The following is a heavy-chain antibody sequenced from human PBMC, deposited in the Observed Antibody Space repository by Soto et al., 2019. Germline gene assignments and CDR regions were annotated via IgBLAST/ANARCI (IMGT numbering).Heavy chain of an antibody. Sequence: PSETLSLRWTVAWGSMGHYGWSWIRQAPRVGLEWLAYVYYSGNTNYNPSLKSRVTISVDTSKNQFSLKLSSVTAADTAVYYCARHNYDGSGYYYYYYGMDAWGQGTTVTVSS. CDR3: ARHNYDGSGYYYYYYGMDA. D-gene: IGHD3-22*01. J-gene: IGHJ6*02. V-gene: IGHV4-59*08. CDR2: VYYSGNT. CDR1: WGSMGHYG.